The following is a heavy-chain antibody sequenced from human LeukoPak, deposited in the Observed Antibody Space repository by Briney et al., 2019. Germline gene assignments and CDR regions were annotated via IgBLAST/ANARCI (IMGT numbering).Heavy chain of an antibody. Sequence: PGGSLRVSCTASGFTFGTYAMSWVRQAPGKGLEWVSAITGTGGTTYYADSVKGRFTISRDNSENTLYLQMNSLKAGDTAVYYCAKRGADSGGNSALVDFDIWGQGTMVTVSS. D-gene: IGHD4-23*01. CDR1: GFTFGTYA. V-gene: IGHV3-23*01. J-gene: IGHJ3*02. CDR2: ITGTGGTT. CDR3: AKRGADSGGNSALVDFDI.